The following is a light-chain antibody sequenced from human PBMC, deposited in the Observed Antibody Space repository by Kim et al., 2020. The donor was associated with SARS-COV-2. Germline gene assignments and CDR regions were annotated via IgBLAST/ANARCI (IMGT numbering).Light chain of an antibody. CDR3: QAWDSSTWV. Sequence: SYELTQPPSVSVSPGQTASITCPGDKLGDKYACWYQQKPGQSPVLVIYQDSKRPSGIPERFSGSNSGNTATLTISGTQAMDEADYSCQAWDSSTWVFGGGPQLTVL. CDR2: QDS. V-gene: IGLV3-1*01. CDR1: KLGDKY. J-gene: IGLJ3*02.